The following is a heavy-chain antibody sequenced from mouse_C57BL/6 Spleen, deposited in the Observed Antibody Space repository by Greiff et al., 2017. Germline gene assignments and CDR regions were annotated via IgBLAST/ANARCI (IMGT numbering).Heavy chain of an antibody. CDR3: ARDDYDFDV. J-gene: IGHJ1*03. V-gene: IGHV1-69*01. D-gene: IGHD2-4*01. Sequence: QVQLQQSGAELVMPGASVKLSCKASGYTFTSYWMHWVKQRPGQGLEWIGEIDPSDSYTNYNQKFKGKSTLTVDKSSSTAYMQLSSLTSEDSAVYYCARDDYDFDVWGTGTTVTVSS. CDR2: IDPSDSYT. CDR1: GYTFTSYW.